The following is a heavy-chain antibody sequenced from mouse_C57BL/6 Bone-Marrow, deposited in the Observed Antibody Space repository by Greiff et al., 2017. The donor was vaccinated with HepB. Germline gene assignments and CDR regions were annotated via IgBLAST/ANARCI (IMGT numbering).Heavy chain of an antibody. CDR3: AKLTGRGGYYFDY. CDR1: GFSLTSYG. V-gene: IGHV2-2*01. J-gene: IGHJ2*01. Sequence: VMLVESGPGLVQPSQSLSITCTVSGFSLTSYGVHWVRQSPGKGLEWLGVIWSGGSTDYNAAFISRLSISKDNSKSQVFFKMNSLQADDTAIYYCAKLTGRGGYYFDYWGQGTTLTVSS. D-gene: IGHD4-1*01. CDR2: IWSGGST.